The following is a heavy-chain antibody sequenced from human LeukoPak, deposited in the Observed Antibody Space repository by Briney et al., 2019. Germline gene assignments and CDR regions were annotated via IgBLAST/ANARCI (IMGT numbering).Heavy chain of an antibody. V-gene: IGHV4-31*03. D-gene: IGHD4-17*01. CDR2: IYYSGST. Sequence: PSETLSLTCTVSGGSISSGGYYWSWIRQHPGKXXXWIGYIYYSGSTYYNPSLKSRVTISVDTSKNQFSLKQSSVTAADTAVYYCARGSYGDYFDYWGQGTLVTVSS. CDR1: GGSISSGGYY. CDR3: ARGSYGDYFDY. J-gene: IGHJ4*02.